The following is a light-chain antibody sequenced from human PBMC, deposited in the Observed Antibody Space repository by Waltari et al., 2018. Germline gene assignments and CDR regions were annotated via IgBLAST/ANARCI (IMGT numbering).Light chain of an antibody. CDR1: QSVITN. CDR2: GAS. V-gene: IGKV3-15*01. J-gene: IGKJ1*01. Sequence: EIVMTQSPATLSVSPGERATLSCKASQSVITNLAWYQQKPGQPPRLLIYGASARATGIPDRFSGSGFGTEFTLAISSLQSEDVAVYHCQQYYSTPRTFGQGTKVEVK. CDR3: QQYYSTPRT.